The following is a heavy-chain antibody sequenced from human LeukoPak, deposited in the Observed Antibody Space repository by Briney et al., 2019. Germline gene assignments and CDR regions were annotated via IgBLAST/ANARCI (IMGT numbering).Heavy chain of an antibody. CDR1: GFTFSSYS. D-gene: IGHD2-2*01. J-gene: IGHJ4*02. CDR2: ISSSSSTI. CDR3: ARDGDVYCSSTSCFTSRYFDY. V-gene: IGHV3-48*01. Sequence: GGSLRLSCAASGFTFSSYSMKWVRQATGKGLEWVSYISSSSSTIYYADSVKGRFTISRDNAENSLYLQTNSRRAEDTAVYYCARDGDVYCSSTSCFTSRYFDYWGQGTLVTVSS.